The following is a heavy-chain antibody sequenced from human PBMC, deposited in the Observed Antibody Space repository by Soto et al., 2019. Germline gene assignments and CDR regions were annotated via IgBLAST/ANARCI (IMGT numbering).Heavy chain of an antibody. CDR3: ARDGTPDYYSGMDV. CDR2: IIPIFGTA. J-gene: IGHJ6*02. CDR1: GGSFSSYA. D-gene: IGHD1-26*01. V-gene: IGHV1-69*13. Sequence: GASVKVSCKASGGSFSSYAXSWVRQXXGQGLEWMGGIIPIFGTANYAQKFQGRVTITADESTSTAYMELSSLRSEDTAVYYCARDGTPDYYSGMDVWGQGTTVTVSS.